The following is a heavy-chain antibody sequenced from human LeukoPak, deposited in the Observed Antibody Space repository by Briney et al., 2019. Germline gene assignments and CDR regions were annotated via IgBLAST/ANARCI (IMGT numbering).Heavy chain of an antibody. Sequence: GGTLRLSCAASGFTFDDYAMHWVRQAPGKGLEWVSGISWNSGSIGYADSVKGRFTISRDNAKNSLYLQMNSLRAEDTALYYCAKSNYYGSGSYYNGGFDYWGQGTLVTVSS. CDR3: AKSNYYGSGSYYNGGFDY. D-gene: IGHD3-10*01. CDR1: GFTFDDYA. J-gene: IGHJ4*02. CDR2: ISWNSGSI. V-gene: IGHV3-9*01.